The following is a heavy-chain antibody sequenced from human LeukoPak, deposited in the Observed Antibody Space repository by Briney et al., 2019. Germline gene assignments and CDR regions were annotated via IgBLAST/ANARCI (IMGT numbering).Heavy chain of an antibody. J-gene: IGHJ3*02. Sequence: PGGSLRLSCAASGFTFSSYWMSWVRQAPGKGLEWVSGISWNSGSIGYADSVKGRFTISRDNAKNSLYLQMNSLRAEDTALYYCAKGVRITMVRGAFDIWGQGTMVTVPS. CDR3: AKGVRITMVRGAFDI. CDR1: GFTFSSYW. CDR2: ISWNSGSI. V-gene: IGHV3-9*01. D-gene: IGHD3-10*01.